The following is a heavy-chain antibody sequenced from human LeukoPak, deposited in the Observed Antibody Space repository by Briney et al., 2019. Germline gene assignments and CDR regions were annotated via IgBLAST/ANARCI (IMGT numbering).Heavy chain of an antibody. V-gene: IGHV1-18*01. D-gene: IGHD2-2*01. CDR3: AREVGFCTSTRCPLYYFDY. Sequence: ASVKVSCKASGYTFTNYGISWVRQAPGQGLEWMGWISAYNGNTNYAQKLQGRVTMTTDTSTSTAYMELRSLRSDDTALYYCAREVGFCTSTRCPLYYFDYWGQGTLVTVSS. CDR2: ISAYNGNT. J-gene: IGHJ4*02. CDR1: GYTFTNYG.